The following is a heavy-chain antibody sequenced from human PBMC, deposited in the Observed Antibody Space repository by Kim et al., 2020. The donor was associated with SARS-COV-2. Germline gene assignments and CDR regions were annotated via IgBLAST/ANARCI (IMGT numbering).Heavy chain of an antibody. Sequence: GGSLRLSCAASGFTFSSYGMHWVRQAPGKGLEWVAVIWYDGSNKYYADSVKGRFTISRDNSKNTLYLQMKSLRAEDTAVYYCARGRSNVEMATISDYWGQGTLVTVSS. D-gene: IGHD5-12*01. CDR1: GFTFSSYG. CDR2: IWYDGSNK. V-gene: IGHV3-33*01. J-gene: IGHJ4*02. CDR3: ARGRSNVEMATISDY.